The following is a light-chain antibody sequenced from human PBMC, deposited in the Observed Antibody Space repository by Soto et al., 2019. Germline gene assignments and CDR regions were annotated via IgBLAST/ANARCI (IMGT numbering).Light chain of an antibody. V-gene: IGKV1-5*01. CDR1: QSISSW. CDR2: DAS. Sequence: IQMTQSPSTRSASVGDRVAITCWASQSISSWLAWYQQKPGKAPKLLIYDASSLERGVPSRFSGSGSGTESTLTISSLQPDDFATYYCQQYNSYSQTFGQGTKVDIK. J-gene: IGKJ1*01. CDR3: QQYNSYSQT.